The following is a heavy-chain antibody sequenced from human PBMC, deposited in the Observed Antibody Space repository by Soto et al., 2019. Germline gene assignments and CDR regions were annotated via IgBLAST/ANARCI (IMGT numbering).Heavy chain of an antibody. CDR3: ARGLRTLQTPRAFFDP. J-gene: IGHJ5*02. CDR1: GGAIDSSNW. D-gene: IGHD2-15*01. V-gene: IGHV4-4*02. Sequence: QLQLQESGPGLVKPSGTLSLTCTVSGGAIDSSNWWTWVSQFPGKGLQWVGEIHHTGTTNYNPSLQSRINVSIDKAKLQFAMALLSVTASDTAIYSCARGLRTLQTPRAFFDPWGPGILVTVSS. CDR2: IHHTGTT.